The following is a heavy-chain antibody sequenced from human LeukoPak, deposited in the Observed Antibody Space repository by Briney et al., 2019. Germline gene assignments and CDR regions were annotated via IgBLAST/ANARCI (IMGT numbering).Heavy chain of an antibody. CDR1: GGSISSYY. CDR3: ARVPFNWGIDY. J-gene: IGHJ4*02. V-gene: IGHV4-4*07. CDR2: IYTSGST. D-gene: IGHD7-27*01. Sequence: SETLSLTCTVSGGSISSYYWSWIRQPAGKGLEWIGRIYTSGSTNYSPSLKSRVTISVDTSKNQFSLKLSSVTAADTAVYYCARVPFNWGIDYWGQGTLDTVSS.